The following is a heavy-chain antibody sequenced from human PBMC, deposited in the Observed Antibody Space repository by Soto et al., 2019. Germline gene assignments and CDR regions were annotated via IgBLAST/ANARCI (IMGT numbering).Heavy chain of an antibody. CDR3: SHATNSHYRPPYYFDY. CDR2: IYGNDDQ. CDR1: GFSLNTSGVG. J-gene: IGHJ4*01. Sequence: QITLKESGPTLVKPTQTLTLTCTFSGFSLNTSGVGGGWVRQPPGKALEWLALIYGNDDQRFNLCLKHSLTLTQDTSRAQVVLTMPPVAPVATATYYCSHATNSHYRPPYYFDYWCHGTLVTVS. D-gene: IGHD1-7*01. V-gene: IGHV2-5*01.